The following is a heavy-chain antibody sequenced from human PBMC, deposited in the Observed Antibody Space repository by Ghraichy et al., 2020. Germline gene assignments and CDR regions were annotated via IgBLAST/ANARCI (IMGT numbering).Heavy chain of an antibody. D-gene: IGHD3-9*01. V-gene: IGHV4-59*08. CDR1: GGSISSYY. CDR3: ARHTGDILTGYYMGSFDY. Sequence: SETLSLTCTVSGGSISSYYWSWIRQPPGKGLEWIGYIYYSGSTNYNPSLKSRVTISVDTSKNQFSLKLSSVTAADTVVYYCARHTGDILTGYYMGSFDYWGQGTLVTVSS. J-gene: IGHJ4*02. CDR2: IYYSGST.